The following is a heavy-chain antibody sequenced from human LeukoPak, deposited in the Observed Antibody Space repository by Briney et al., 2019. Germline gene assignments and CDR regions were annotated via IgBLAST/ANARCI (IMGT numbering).Heavy chain of an antibody. Sequence: SETLSLTCAVYGVSISSDNWWTWVRQPPGKGLEWIGETHRSGDTKYNPSLNGRVTISMDNSKNQLSLNLISVTAADTAIYFCATRHHSRTYMVPLDSWGQGTLVTASS. V-gene: IGHV4/OR15-8*02. J-gene: IGHJ4*02. CDR1: GVSISSDNW. CDR2: THRSGDT. CDR3: ATRHHSRTYMVPLDS. D-gene: IGHD3-10*01.